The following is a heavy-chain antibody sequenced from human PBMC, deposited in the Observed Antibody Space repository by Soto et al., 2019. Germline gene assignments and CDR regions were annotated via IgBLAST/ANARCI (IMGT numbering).Heavy chain of an antibody. CDR2: ISWNSGNI. CDR3: AKGRDGYNPFDY. J-gene: IGHJ4*01. Sequence: PGGSLRLSCASSVFTFDDYAMHWVRQAPGKGLEWVSGISWNSGNIGYADSVKGRFTISRDNAKNSLSLQMSSLRAEDTALYYCAKGRDGYNPFDYWGHGSLVTVSS. CDR1: VFTFDDYA. D-gene: IGHD5-12*01. V-gene: IGHV3-9*01.